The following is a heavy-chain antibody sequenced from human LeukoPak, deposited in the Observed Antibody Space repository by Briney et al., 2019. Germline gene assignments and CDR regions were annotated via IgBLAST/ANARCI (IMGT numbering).Heavy chain of an antibody. CDR1: GFTFSSYW. Sequence: GGSLRLSCAASGFTFSSYWMHWVRHAPGKGLAWVSRINSDGSSTNYADSVKGRFTISRDNAKNTLYLQMNSLRAEDTAVYYCARVQTAARPYYYYYMDVWGKGTTVTVSS. J-gene: IGHJ6*03. D-gene: IGHD6-6*01. V-gene: IGHV3-74*01. CDR3: ARVQTAARPYYYYYMDV. CDR2: INSDGSST.